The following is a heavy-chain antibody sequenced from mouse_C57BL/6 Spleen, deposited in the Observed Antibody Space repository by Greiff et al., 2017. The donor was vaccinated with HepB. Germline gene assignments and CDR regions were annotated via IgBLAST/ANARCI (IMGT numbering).Heavy chain of an antibody. CDR3: AITSYYGCSFHFGY. Sequence: QVQLKQPGAELVKPGASVKVSCKASGYTFTSYWMHWVKQRPGQGLEWIGRIHPSDSDTNYNQKFKGKATFTVDKSSSTAYMQLISLTSEDSAVYYCAITSYYGCSFHFGYWGQGTTLTVSS. D-gene: IGHD1-1*01. J-gene: IGHJ2*01. CDR1: GYTFTSYW. CDR2: IHPSDSDT. V-gene: IGHV1-74*01.